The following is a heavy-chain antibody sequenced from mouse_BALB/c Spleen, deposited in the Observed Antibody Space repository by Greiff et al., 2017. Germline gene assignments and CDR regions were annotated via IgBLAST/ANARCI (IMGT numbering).Heavy chain of an antibody. D-gene: IGHD2-1*01. CDR3: ARDGNYLGY. V-gene: IGHV1S137*01. CDR2: ISTYYGDA. CDR1: GYTFTDYA. Sequence: QVQLKESGAELVRPGVSVKISCKGSGYTFTDYAMHWVKQSHAKSLEWIGVISTYYGDASYNQKFKGKATMTVDKSSSTAYMELARLTSEDSAVYYCARDGNYLGYWGQGTTLTVSS. J-gene: IGHJ2*01.